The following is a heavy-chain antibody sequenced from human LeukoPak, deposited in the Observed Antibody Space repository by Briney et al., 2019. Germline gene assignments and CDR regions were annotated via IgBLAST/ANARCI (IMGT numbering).Heavy chain of an antibody. D-gene: IGHD6-6*01. J-gene: IGHJ3*02. Sequence: GESLKISCKGSGYSFTSYWIGWVRQMPGKGLEWMRIIYPGDSDTRYSPSFQGQVTISADKSISTAYLQWSSLKASDTAMYYCATRRGSSSGRGAFDIWGQGTMVTASS. V-gene: IGHV5-51*01. CDR1: GYSFTSYW. CDR2: IYPGDSDT. CDR3: ATRRGSSSGRGAFDI.